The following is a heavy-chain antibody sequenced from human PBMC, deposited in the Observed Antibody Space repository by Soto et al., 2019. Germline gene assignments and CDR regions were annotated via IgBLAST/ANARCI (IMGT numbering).Heavy chain of an antibody. CDR2: VNPGDGST. CDR3: ARSYVQNRPIAY. D-gene: IGHD3-10*02. Sequence: GGPVKVSCKASGYTLTAYYIHWVRQAPGQGREWMGIVNPGDGSTRYAQMFQDRVTMMRDTSTSTIYMELSSLRSEDTAVYYCARSYVQNRPIAYWGQGTLLKVSS. CDR1: GYTLTAYY. J-gene: IGHJ4*02. V-gene: IGHV1-46*01.